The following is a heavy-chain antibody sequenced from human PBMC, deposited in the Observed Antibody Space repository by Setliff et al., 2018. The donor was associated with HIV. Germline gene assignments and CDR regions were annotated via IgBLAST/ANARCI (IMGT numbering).Heavy chain of an antibody. D-gene: IGHD4-17*01. J-gene: IGHJ6*03. CDR1: GSSISSGGYY. CDR2: IYYSGST. CDR3: ARVLVEKGDYKFRSHYYYMDV. Sequence: SETLSLTCTVSGSSISSGGYYWSWIRQHPGKGLEWIGYIYYSGSTYYNPSLKSRVTISVDTSKNQFSLKLSSVTAADTAVYYCARVLVEKGDYKFRSHYYYMDVWGKGTTVTVSS. V-gene: IGHV4-31*03.